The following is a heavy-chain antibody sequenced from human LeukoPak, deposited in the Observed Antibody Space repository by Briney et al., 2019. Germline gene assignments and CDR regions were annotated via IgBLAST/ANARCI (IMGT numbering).Heavy chain of an antibody. Sequence: SETLSLTCTASGGSISSYYWSWIRQPPGKGLEWIGYIYYSGSTNYNPSLKSRVTTSVDTSKNQFSLKLSSVTAADTAVYYCAGHGWLDAFDIWGQGTMVTVSS. CDR1: GGSISSYY. CDR3: AGHGWLDAFDI. J-gene: IGHJ3*02. D-gene: IGHD5-24*01. V-gene: IGHV4-59*08. CDR2: IYYSGST.